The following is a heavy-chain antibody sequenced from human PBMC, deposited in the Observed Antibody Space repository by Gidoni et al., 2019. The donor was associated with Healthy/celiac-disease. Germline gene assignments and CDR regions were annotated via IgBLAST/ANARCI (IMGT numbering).Heavy chain of an antibody. V-gene: IGHV1-3*01. CDR1: GYTFTSYA. CDR3: ARADLGYPPGWLVRGNWFDP. CDR2: INAGQGNT. D-gene: IGHD6-19*01. J-gene: IGHJ5*02. Sequence: QVQLVQSGAEVKKPGASVKVSCKASGYTFTSYAMLCVRQAPGQRLEWRGWINAGQGNTKYSQKFQGRVTITRDTSASTAYMELSSLRSEDTAVYYCARADLGYPPGWLVRGNWFDPWGQGTLVTVSS.